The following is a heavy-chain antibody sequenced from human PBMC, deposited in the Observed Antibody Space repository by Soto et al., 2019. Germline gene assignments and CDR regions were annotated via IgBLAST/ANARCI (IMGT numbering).Heavy chain of an antibody. CDR2: IWSDGRNT. V-gene: IGHV3-33*01. D-gene: IGHD6-13*01. CDR3: ARAGQQGTPYGMDV. Sequence: QVQLVESGGGVVQPEKSLRVSCAASGFTFSGHAMHWVRQAPGKGLEWVAQIWSDGRNTYYSDSVKGRFTISRDNSKNTVTLQMDSLRAEDTAVYYCARAGQQGTPYGMDVWGQGTTVTVSS. J-gene: IGHJ6*02. CDR1: GFTFSGHA.